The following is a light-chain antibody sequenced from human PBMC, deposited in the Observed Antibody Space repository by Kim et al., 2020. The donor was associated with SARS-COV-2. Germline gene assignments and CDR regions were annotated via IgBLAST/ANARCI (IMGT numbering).Light chain of an antibody. J-gene: IGLJ2*01. CDR2: GKN. CDR3: NSRDNNDNVL. Sequence: VALGQTGRITCQGDSLRSYYTTGYQQKPGQAPIVVVYGKNNRPSGIPDRFSGSSSGNTASLTITGTQAGDEADYYCNSRDNNDNVLFGGGTRLTVL. V-gene: IGLV3-19*01. CDR1: SLRSYY.